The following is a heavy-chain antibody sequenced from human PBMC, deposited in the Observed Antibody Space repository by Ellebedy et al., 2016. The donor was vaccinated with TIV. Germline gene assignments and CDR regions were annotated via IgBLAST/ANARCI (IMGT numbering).Heavy chain of an antibody. Sequence: SVKVSCXASGGTFSSYAISWVRQAPGQGLEWMGGIIPIFGTANYAQKFQGRVTITADKSTSTAYMELSSLRSEDTAVYYCARAQEHILTGYHYFQHWGQGTLVTVSS. CDR1: GGTFSSYA. D-gene: IGHD3-9*01. CDR2: IIPIFGTA. V-gene: IGHV1-69*06. CDR3: ARAQEHILTGYHYFQH. J-gene: IGHJ1*01.